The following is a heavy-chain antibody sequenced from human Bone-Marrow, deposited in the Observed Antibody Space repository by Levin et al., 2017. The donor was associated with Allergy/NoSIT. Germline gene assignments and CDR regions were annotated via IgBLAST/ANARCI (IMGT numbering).Heavy chain of an antibody. CDR1: GFTFSSYA. D-gene: IGHD6-13*01. V-gene: IGHV3-30*04. J-gene: IGHJ4*02. CDR3: ARGMGSSWYYFDY. CDR2: ISYDGSNK. Sequence: GGSLRLSCAASGFTFSSYAMHWVRQAPGKGLEWVAVISYDGSNKYYADSVKGRFTISRDNSKNTLYLQMNSLRAEDTAVYYCARGMGSSWYYFDYWGQGTLVTVSS.